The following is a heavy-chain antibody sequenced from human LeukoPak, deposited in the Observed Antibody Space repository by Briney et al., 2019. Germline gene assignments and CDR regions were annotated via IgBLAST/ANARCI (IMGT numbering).Heavy chain of an antibody. J-gene: IGHJ4*02. D-gene: IGHD3-10*01. V-gene: IGHV4-34*01. CDR2: INHSGST. CDR3: ARAAKRRITMVRGVPYYDY. Sequence: SETLSLTSAVYGGSFSGYYWSWIRQPPGKGLEWIGEINHSGSTNYNPSLKSRVTISVDTSKNQFSLKLSSVTAADTAVYYCARAAKRRITMVRGVPYYDYWGQGTLVTVSS. CDR1: GGSFSGYY.